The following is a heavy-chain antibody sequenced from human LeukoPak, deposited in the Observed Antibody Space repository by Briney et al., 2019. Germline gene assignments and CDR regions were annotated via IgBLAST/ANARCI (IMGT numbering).Heavy chain of an antibody. V-gene: IGHV1-2*02. CDR3: ARAKGPRFLEWLLNWFDP. J-gene: IGHJ5*02. CDR1: GYTFTGYY. D-gene: IGHD3-3*01. Sequence: GASVKVSCKAPGYTFTGYYMHWVRQAPGQGLEWMGWINPNSGGTNYAQKFQGRVTMTRDTSISTAYMELSRLRSDDTAVYYCARAKGPRFLEWLLNWFDPWGQGTLVTVSS. CDR2: INPNSGGT.